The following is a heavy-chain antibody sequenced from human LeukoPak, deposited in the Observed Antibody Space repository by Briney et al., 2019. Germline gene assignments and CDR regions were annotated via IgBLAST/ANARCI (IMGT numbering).Heavy chain of an antibody. Sequence: PGGSLRLSCTASGFTFSDHYMGWVRQAPGKGLEWVADIKQDGSEKNYVDSVKGRFTISRDNAKSTLYLQMDSLRGEDTALYYCTRELWPGDYWGQGTLVTVSS. J-gene: IGHJ4*02. CDR1: GFTFSDHY. CDR3: TRELWPGDY. D-gene: IGHD3-16*01. CDR2: IKQDGSEK. V-gene: IGHV3-7*01.